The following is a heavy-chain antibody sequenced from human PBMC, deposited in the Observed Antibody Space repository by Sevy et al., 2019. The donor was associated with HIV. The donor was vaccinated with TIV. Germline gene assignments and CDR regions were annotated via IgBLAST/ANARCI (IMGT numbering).Heavy chain of an antibody. CDR1: GGSITSLY. V-gene: IGHV4-59*08. J-gene: IGHJ4*02. CDR2: INYNGHI. D-gene: IGHD1-26*01. Sequence: SETLSLTCTVSGGSITSLYWNWIRQPPGKGLEWIANINYNGHINYNPSLMRRVTFSPDTSKNQFSLRLSSVTAADTAMYYCAGENAWGRGYSWGQGTLVTVSS. CDR3: AGENAWGRGYS.